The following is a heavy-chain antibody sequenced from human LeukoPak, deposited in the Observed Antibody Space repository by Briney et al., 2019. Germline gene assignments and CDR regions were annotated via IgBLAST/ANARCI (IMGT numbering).Heavy chain of an antibody. Sequence: SETLSLTCTVSGGSMSGYFRSWIRKPAGKGLEWIGRVFSSGSANYNPSVESRITVSIGTSKNQFSLKLKSVTAADTAIYYCARESLVVFPYWFDPWGQGTLVTVSS. CDR2: VFSSGSA. V-gene: IGHV4-4*07. CDR3: ARESLVVFPYWFDP. CDR1: GGSMSGYF. D-gene: IGHD2-2*01. J-gene: IGHJ5*02.